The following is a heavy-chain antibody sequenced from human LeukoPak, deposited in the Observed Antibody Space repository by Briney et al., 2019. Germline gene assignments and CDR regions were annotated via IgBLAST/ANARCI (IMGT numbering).Heavy chain of an antibody. J-gene: IGHJ4*02. D-gene: IGHD4-17*01. Sequence: ASVKVSCKASGYTFSSYAMNWVRQAPGQGLEWMGWINTNTGNPTYAQGFTGRFVFSLDTSVSTAYLQISSLQAEDTAVYYCARSNNDGDYLGVGFDYWGQGTLVTISS. V-gene: IGHV7-4-1*02. CDR1: GYTFSSYA. CDR2: INTNTGNP. CDR3: ARSNNDGDYLGVGFDY.